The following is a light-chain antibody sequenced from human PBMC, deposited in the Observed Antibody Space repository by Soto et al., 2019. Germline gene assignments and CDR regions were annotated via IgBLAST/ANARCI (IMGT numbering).Light chain of an antibody. CDR3: QQYKNWPPMT. V-gene: IGKV3-15*01. J-gene: IGKJ5*01. CDR2: GAS. Sequence: EVVMTQSPATLSVSPGEGATLSCRASQSLSSSLAWYQQKPGQAPRLLIYGASTRATGIPARFSGSGFGTDLALTISSLQSEDFAVYSCQQYKNWPPMTFGQGTRLEIK. CDR1: QSLSSS.